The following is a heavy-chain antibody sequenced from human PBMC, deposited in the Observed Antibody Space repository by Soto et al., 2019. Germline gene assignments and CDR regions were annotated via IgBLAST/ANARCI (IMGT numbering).Heavy chain of an antibody. J-gene: IGHJ4*02. D-gene: IGHD3-10*01. CDR3: ARYPLWFGEEVGGYSYYFDY. Sequence: SETLSLTCTVSGGSISSSSYYWGWIRQPPGKGLEWIGSIYYSGSTYYNPSLKSRVTISVDTSKNQFSLKLSSVTAADTAVYYCARYPLWFGEEVGGYSYYFDYWGQGTLVTVSS. CDR1: GGSISSSSYY. V-gene: IGHV4-39*01. CDR2: IYYSGST.